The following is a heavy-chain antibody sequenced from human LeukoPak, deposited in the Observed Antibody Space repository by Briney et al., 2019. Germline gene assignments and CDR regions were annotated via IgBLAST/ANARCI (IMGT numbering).Heavy chain of an antibody. D-gene: IGHD6-13*01. V-gene: IGHV4-4*02. Sequence: SETLSLTCAVSGGSISSSNWWSWVRQPPGKGLEWIGEINDSGSTNYNPSLKSRVTISVDTSKNQFSLKLSSVTAADTAVYYCARQGLVSSSWYEWGQGTLVTVSS. CDR3: ARQGLVSSSWYE. CDR1: GGSISSSNW. J-gene: IGHJ4*02. CDR2: INDSGST.